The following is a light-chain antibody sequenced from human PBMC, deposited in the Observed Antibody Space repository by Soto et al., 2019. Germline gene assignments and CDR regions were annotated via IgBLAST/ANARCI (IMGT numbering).Light chain of an antibody. V-gene: IGLV2-14*01. CDR2: EVS. CDR3: SSYTSSSTDV. Sequence: QSALTQPASVSGSPGQSITISCTGTSSDVGGYNHVSWYQQHPGKALKLMIYEVSNRPSGVSNRFSGSKSGNTASLTISGLQAEDEADYYCSSYTSSSTDVFGTGTKVTVL. CDR1: SSDVGGYNH. J-gene: IGLJ1*01.